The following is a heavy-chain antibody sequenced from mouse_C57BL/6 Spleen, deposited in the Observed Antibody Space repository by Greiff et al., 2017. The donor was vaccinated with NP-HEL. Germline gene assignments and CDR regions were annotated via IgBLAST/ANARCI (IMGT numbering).Heavy chain of an antibody. CDR3: ARRDYYGTYWYFDV. D-gene: IGHD1-1*01. CDR1: GYTFTDYN. V-gene: IGHV1-18*01. J-gene: IGHJ1*03. Sequence: DVHLVESGPELVKPGASVKIPCKASGYTFTDYNMDWVKQSHGKSLEWIGDINPNNGGTIYNQKFKGKATLTVDKSSSTAYMELRSLTSEDTAVYYCARRDYYGTYWYFDVWGTGTTVTVSS. CDR2: INPNNGGT.